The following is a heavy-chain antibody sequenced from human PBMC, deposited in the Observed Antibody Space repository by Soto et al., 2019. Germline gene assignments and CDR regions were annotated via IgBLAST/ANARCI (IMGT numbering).Heavy chain of an antibody. CDR1: GGSIISASYS. CDR2: IYSSGST. CDR3: AREDAARIERWFDA. V-gene: IGHV4-31*11. D-gene: IGHD6-6*01. J-gene: IGHJ5*02. Sequence: SETLSLTCAVSGGSIISASYSWNWIRQSPGRGLEWIGHIYSSGSTYYNPSLKSRVSISIDTSNNQFSLKLTSVTAADTAVYFCAREDAARIERWFDAWGQGILVTVSS.